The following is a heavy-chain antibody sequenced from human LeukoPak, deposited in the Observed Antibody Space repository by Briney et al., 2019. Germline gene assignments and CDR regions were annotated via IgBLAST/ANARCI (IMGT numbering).Heavy chain of an antibody. CDR1: GGSISSYY. D-gene: IGHD3-22*01. CDR3: VRVPGRYYDSSGYSTLPEDYYFDY. Sequence: PSETLSLTCTVSGGSISSYYWSWIRQPPGKGLEWIGYIYYSGSTNYNPSLKSRVTISVDTSKNQFSLKLSSVTAADTAVYYCVRVPGRYYDSSGYSTLPEDYYFDYWGQGTLVTVSS. J-gene: IGHJ4*02. V-gene: IGHV4-59*01. CDR2: IYYSGST.